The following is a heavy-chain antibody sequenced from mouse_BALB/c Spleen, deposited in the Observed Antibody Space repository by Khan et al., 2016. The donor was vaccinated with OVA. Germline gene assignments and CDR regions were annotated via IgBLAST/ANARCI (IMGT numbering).Heavy chain of an antibody. J-gene: IGHJ3*01. V-gene: IGHV1-7*01. CDR2: INPSNGYT. D-gene: IGHD2-14*01. CDR3: VRDGSYHRDDGWFAY. CDR1: GYTFTSYR. Sequence: QVQLKQSGAELAKPGASVKLSCKASGYTFTSYRINWIKQRPGQGLEWIGYINPSNGYTNYNQKFKDKATLTTDKSSTTAYLQLSSLTSDDSAVYNCVRDGSYHRDDGWFAYWGQGTLVTVSA.